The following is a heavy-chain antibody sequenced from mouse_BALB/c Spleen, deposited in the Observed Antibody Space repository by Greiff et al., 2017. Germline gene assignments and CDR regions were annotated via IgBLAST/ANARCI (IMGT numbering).Heavy chain of an antibody. CDR1: GFNIKDTY. CDR3: ARGPKGAMDY. Sequence: EVKLMESGAELVKPGASVKLSCTASGFNIKDTYMHWVKQRPEQGLEWIGRIDPANGNTKYDPKFQGKATITADTSSNTAYLQLSSLTSEDTAVYYCARGPKGAMDYWGQGTAVTVSS. V-gene: IGHV14-3*02. CDR2: IDPANGNT. J-gene: IGHJ4*01.